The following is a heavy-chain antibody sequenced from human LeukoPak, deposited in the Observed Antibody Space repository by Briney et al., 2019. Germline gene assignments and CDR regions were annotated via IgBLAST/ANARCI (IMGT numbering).Heavy chain of an antibody. V-gene: IGHV4-39*07. CDR2: IYYSGST. CDR3: AKDWSIFGARDWFDP. CDR1: GGSISSSSYY. J-gene: IGHJ5*02. D-gene: IGHD3-3*01. Sequence: TASETLSLTCTVSGGSISSSSYYWGWIRQPPGKGLEWIGSIYYSGSTYYNPSLKSRVTISVDTSKNQFSLKLSSVTAADTAVYYCAKDWSIFGARDWFDPWGQGTLVTVSS.